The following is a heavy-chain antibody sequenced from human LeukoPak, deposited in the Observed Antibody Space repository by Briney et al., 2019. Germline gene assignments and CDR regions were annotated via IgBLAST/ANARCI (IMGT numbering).Heavy chain of an antibody. CDR1: GFTFSSYE. Sequence: PGGSLRLSCAASGFTFSSYEMNWVRQAPGKGLEWVSYISSSGGTIYYADSVKGRFTISRDIFKNTVYLQMNSLRAEDTAVYYCAREGATTAFDYWGQGTLVTVSS. D-gene: IGHD1-26*01. V-gene: IGHV3-48*03. CDR2: ISSSGGTI. J-gene: IGHJ4*02. CDR3: AREGATTAFDY.